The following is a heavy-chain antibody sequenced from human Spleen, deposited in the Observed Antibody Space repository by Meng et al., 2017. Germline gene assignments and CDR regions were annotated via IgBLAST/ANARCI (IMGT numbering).Heavy chain of an antibody. CDR3: AREKSPGHFDY. CDR2: INPNNGGT. Sequence: QVQLVQSGSEVKNPGSSVKVSCKASGGTFSSYGINWVRQAPGQGLEWLGTINPNNGGTNYAQRFQDRVTLTRDTSTTTVYMELSSLGSEDTALYYCAREKSPGHFDYLGQGILVTVSS. V-gene: IGHV1-46*01. CDR1: GGTFSSYG. J-gene: IGHJ4*02.